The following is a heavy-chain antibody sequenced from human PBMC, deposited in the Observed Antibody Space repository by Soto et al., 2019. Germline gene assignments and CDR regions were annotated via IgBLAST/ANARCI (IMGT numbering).Heavy chain of an antibody. CDR2: ISWDGGST. CDR3: AKDLGATYYYYYGMDV. D-gene: IGHD1-26*01. CDR1: GFTFDDYT. J-gene: IGHJ6*02. V-gene: IGHV3-43*01. Sequence: GSLRLSCAASGFTFDDYTMHWVRQAPGKGLEWVSLISWDGGSTYYADSVKGRFTISRDNSKNPLYLQMNSLRTEDTALYYCAKDLGATYYYYYGMDVWGQGTKVTVSS.